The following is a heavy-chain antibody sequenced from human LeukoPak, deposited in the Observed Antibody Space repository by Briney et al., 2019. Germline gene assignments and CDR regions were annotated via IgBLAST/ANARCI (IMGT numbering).Heavy chain of an antibody. CDR2: IYYSGST. CDR1: GGSISSYY. V-gene: IGHV4-59*08. CDR3: VRHSLPGYYYYGMDV. Sequence: SETLSLTCTVSGGSISSYYWSWIRQPPGKGLEWIGYIYYSGSTNYNPSLKSRVTISVDTSKNQFSLKLSSVTAADTAVYYCVRHSLPGYYYYGMDVWGQGTTVTVSS. J-gene: IGHJ6*02.